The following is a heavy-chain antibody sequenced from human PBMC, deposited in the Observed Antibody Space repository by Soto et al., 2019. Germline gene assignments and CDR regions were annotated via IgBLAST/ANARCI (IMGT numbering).Heavy chain of an antibody. Sequence: QVQLQESGPGLVKPSETLSLTCTVSGGSISGHYWSWIRQPPGMGLEWIGYIYYSGNTNYNPSLKSRLTISVDPSKNQFSLKLRSVTAADTAVYYCARGGWYEDHWGQGILVTVSS. V-gene: IGHV4-59*11. D-gene: IGHD6-19*01. CDR2: IYYSGNT. CDR1: GGSISGHY. J-gene: IGHJ4*02. CDR3: ARGGWYEDH.